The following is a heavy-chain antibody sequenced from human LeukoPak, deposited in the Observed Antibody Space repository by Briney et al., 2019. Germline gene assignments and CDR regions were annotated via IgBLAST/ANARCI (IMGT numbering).Heavy chain of an antibody. CDR3: ARDNQIVATMGPNFDY. CDR1: GGTFSSYA. D-gene: IGHD5-12*01. CDR2: IIPIFGTA. J-gene: IGHJ4*02. V-gene: IGHV1-69*05. Sequence: SVTVSCKASGGTFSSYAISWVRQAPGQGLEWMGGIIPIFGTANYAQKFQGRVTITTDESTSTAYMELRSLRSDDTAVYYCARDNQIVATMGPNFDYWGQGTLVTVSS.